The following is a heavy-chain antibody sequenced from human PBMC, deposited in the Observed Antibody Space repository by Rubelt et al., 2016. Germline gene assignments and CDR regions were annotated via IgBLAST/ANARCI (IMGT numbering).Heavy chain of an antibody. J-gene: IGHJ4*02. Sequence: QVQLVESGGGVVQPGRSLRLSCAASGFTFRSYGMHWVRQAPGKGLEWVAVISYDGSNKYYAGTVEVRFTIFRENIKETLYLQMNRLRAEDKAGYYCATDYCSSSSCYYCDYWGQGTLVTVSS. V-gene: IGHV3-30*03. CDR3: ATDYCSSSSCYYCDY. D-gene: IGHD2-2*01. CDR2: ISYDGSNK. CDR1: GFTFRSYG.